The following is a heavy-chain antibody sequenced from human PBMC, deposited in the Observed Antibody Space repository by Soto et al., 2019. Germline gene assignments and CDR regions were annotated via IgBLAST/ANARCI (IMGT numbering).Heavy chain of an antibody. CDR1: GGSMRNVY. CDR2: IFHSGNA. D-gene: IGHD2-15*01. V-gene: IGHV4-59*01. CDR3: ARAHAPTLPFDY. Sequence: PSETLSLTCTVSGGSMRNVYWSWIRQPPGKRLEWIGFIFHSGNAKHNPSLTSRVTISIDTSKRQFSLSLDSVTAADTAVYFCARAHAPTLPFDYWGLGTLVTVSS. J-gene: IGHJ4*01.